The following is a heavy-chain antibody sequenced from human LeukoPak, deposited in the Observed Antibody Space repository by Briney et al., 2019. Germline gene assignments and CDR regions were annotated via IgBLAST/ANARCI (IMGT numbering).Heavy chain of an antibody. Sequence: GGSLRLSCAASGFTFNTNAMSWVRQAPGKGLEWVSAISGRTGGTYYADSVKGRFTISRDNSKSTLYLQMDSLRAEDTAVYYCAKGNSGWYDYWGQGTLVTVSS. CDR2: ISGRTGGT. D-gene: IGHD6-19*01. V-gene: IGHV3-23*01. CDR3: AKGNSGWYDY. J-gene: IGHJ4*02. CDR1: GFTFNTNA.